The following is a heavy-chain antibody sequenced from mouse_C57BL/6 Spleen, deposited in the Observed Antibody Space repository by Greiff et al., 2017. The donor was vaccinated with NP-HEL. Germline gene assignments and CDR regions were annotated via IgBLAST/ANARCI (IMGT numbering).Heavy chain of an antibody. CDR3: ARGDAMDY. V-gene: IGHV1-19*01. CDR2: INPYNGGT. Sequence: LQESGRGRGKTGSSVRMSCKASGYTFTDYYMNWVKQSHGKSLEWIGVINPYNGGTSYNQKFKGKATLTVDKSSSTAYMELNSLTSEDSAVYYCARGDAMDYWGQGTSVTVSS. CDR1: GYTFTDYY. J-gene: IGHJ4*01.